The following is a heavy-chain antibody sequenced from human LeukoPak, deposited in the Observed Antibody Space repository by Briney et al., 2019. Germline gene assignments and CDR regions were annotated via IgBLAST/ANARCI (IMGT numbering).Heavy chain of an antibody. CDR2: ISSSGSTI. D-gene: IGHD3-22*01. Sequence: GGSLRLSCAASGFTFSDYYMSWIRQAPGKGLEWVSYISSSGSTIYYADSVKGRFTISRDNSKNTLYLQMNSLRAEDTAVYYCARGHYYDSSGYYFFDYWGQGTLVTVSS. CDR1: GFTFSDYY. V-gene: IGHV3-11*01. J-gene: IGHJ4*02. CDR3: ARGHYYDSSGYYFFDY.